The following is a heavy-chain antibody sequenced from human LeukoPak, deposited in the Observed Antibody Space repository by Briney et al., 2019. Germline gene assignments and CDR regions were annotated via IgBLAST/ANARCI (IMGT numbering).Heavy chain of an antibody. CDR1: GGSISSYY. CDR3: ARGGDAFSFYYNGMDI. CDR2: IYYSGST. D-gene: IGHD2-21*02. Sequence: SETLSLTCTVSGGSISSYYWSWIRQPPGKGLECIGYIYYSGSTNYNPSLKSRVTISVDTSKNQFSLKLSSVTAANTAVYYCARGGDAFSFYYNGMDIWGQGTTVIVSS. J-gene: IGHJ6*02. V-gene: IGHV4-59*01.